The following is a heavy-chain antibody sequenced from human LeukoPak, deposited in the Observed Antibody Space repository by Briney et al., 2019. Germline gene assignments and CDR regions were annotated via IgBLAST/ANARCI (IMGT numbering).Heavy chain of an antibody. CDR3: ARDRIAAYNWFDP. CDR2: ISSTSTFI. Sequence: GGSLRLSCAASGFTFSRYSMNWVRQAPGKGLEWVASISSTSTFIYSADSVKGRFTISRDTAKNSLFLQMNSLRAEDTAVYYCARDRIAAYNWFDPWGQGTLVTVSS. J-gene: IGHJ5*02. D-gene: IGHD6-13*01. V-gene: IGHV3-21*01. CDR1: GFTFSRYS.